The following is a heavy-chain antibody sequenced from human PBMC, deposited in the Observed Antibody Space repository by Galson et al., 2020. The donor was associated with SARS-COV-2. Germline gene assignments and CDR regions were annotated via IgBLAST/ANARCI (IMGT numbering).Heavy chain of an antibody. J-gene: IGHJ4*02. CDR2: ISYDGSNK. Sequence: GQSLNISCAASGFTFNNYSMHWLRPAPGKGLEWVAVISYDGSNKYYADSVKGRFTISRDNSKNTLYLQMNSLRAEDTAVYYCAKDGDIVVVPAAMQFYYWGQGTLVTVSS. V-gene: IGHV3-30*18. D-gene: IGHD2-2*01. CDR3: AKDGDIVVVPAAMQFYY. CDR1: GFTFNNYS.